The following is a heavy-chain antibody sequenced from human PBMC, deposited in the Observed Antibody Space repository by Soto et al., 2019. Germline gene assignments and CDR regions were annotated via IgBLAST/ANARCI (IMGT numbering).Heavy chain of an antibody. CDR1: GYPVTAYY. Sequence: QLHLVQSGAVVKKPGASVTVYCSASGYPVTAYYMHWVRQAPGRGLEWMGGINPATGAAKYTQTFQGRVNMPRDTSTSTAFMELSGLTSADPAGFYCARGGGVGVAGSAAFDMWGQGTLVTVSS. D-gene: IGHD3-3*01. CDR3: ARGGGVGVAGSAAFDM. CDR2: INPATGAA. J-gene: IGHJ3*02. V-gene: IGHV1-2*02.